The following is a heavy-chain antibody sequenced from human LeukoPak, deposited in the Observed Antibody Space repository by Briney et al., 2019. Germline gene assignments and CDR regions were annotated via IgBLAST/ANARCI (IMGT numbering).Heavy chain of an antibody. CDR2: IYYSGST. D-gene: IGHD5-12*01. CDR3: ASADIVATTAVGFFDY. Sequence: PSETLSLTCTVSGGSISSGSYYWSWIRQHPGKGLEWIGYIYYSGSTYYNPSLKSRVTISVDTSKNQFSLKLSSVTAADTAVYYCASADIVATTAVGFFDYWGQGTLVTVSS. V-gene: IGHV4-31*03. J-gene: IGHJ4*02. CDR1: GGSISSGSYY.